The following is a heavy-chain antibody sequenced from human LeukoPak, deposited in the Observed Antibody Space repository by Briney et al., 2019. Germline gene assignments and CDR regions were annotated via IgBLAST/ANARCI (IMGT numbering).Heavy chain of an antibody. J-gene: IGHJ4*02. CDR2: ICSRGNTI. V-gene: IGHV3-48*03. Sequence: GGSLRLSCAASGFTFSSYEMNWVRQAPGKGLEWISYICSRGNTIYYADSVKGRFTTSRDNAKNLLYLQMNSLRAEDTAVYYCARDLYYYGSGNYVPGLPDYWGQGTLVTVSS. D-gene: IGHD3-10*01. CDR1: GFTFSSYE. CDR3: ARDLYYYGSGNYVPGLPDY.